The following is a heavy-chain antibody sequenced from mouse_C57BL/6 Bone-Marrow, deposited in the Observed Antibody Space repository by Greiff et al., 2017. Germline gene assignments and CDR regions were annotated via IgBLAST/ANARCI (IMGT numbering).Heavy chain of an antibody. CDR1: EYEFPSHD. J-gene: IGHJ2*01. Sequence: DVMLVESGGGLVQPGESLQLSCESNEYEFPSHDMSWVRKTPEKRLELVAAINSDGGSTYYPDTMARRFIISRDNTKKTLYLQMSSLRSEDTALYYCANKSYYYGSSYFDYWGQGTTLTVSS. CDR3: ANKSYYYGSSYFDY. CDR2: INSDGGST. D-gene: IGHD1-1*01. V-gene: IGHV5-2*01.